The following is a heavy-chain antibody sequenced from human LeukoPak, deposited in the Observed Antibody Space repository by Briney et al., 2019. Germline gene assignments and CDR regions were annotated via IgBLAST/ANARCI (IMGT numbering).Heavy chain of an antibody. Sequence: APTRVNPTQTLTVTCTFTGCSLNTRGVGVGWIRQPPGRALEWLALIYWDDDRRYSPSLKSRLTITKDTCKKQVVLTMTNMDPVDTATYFCAHRKNYYDSSVFDNWGQGTLVTVSS. J-gene: IGHJ4*02. CDR2: IYWDDDR. CDR1: GCSLNTRGVG. D-gene: IGHD3-22*01. V-gene: IGHV2-5*02. CDR3: AHRKNYYDSSVFDN.